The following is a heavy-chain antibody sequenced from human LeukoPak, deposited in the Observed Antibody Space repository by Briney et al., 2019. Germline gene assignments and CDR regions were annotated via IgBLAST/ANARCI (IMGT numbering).Heavy chain of an antibody. CDR1: GFTFSSYW. D-gene: IGHD3-22*01. CDR3: ARISTDYYDSSGYYSDAFDI. Sequence: PGGSLRLSCAASGFTFSSYWMSWVRQAPGKGLEWVANIKQDGSEKYYVDSVKGRFTISRDNAKNSLYLQMNSLRAVDTAVYYCARISTDYYDSSGYYSDAFDIWGQGTMVTVSS. J-gene: IGHJ3*02. CDR2: IKQDGSEK. V-gene: IGHV3-7*03.